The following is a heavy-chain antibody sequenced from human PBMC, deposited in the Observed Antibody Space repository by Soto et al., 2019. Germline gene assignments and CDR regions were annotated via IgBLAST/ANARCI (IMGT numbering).Heavy chain of an antibody. CDR3: AKEPVAQASGWYADY. D-gene: IGHD6-19*01. V-gene: IGHV3-23*01. Sequence: EMHLLESGGGVVQPGGPLSLSCAASGLSFSTYAMGWVRQAPGRGLEWVSAISGSGGTKYYADSVKGRFTISRDNSKNTLYLQMSSLRAEDTALYYCAKEPVAQASGWYADYWGQGTLVTVSS. J-gene: IGHJ4*02. CDR1: GLSFSTYA. CDR2: ISGSGGTK.